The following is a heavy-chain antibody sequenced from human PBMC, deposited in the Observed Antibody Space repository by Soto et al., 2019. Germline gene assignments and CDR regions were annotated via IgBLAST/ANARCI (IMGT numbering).Heavy chain of an antibody. Sequence: PSETLSLTCTVSGGSISSGGYYWSWIRQHPGKGLEWIGYIYYSGSTYYNPSLKSRVTISVDTSKNQFSLKLSSVTAADTAVYYCARSGPYDILTGYPEPIDYWGQGTLVTVSS. V-gene: IGHV4-31*03. D-gene: IGHD3-9*01. CDR3: ARSGPYDILTGYPEPIDY. CDR1: GGSISSGGYY. CDR2: IYYSGST. J-gene: IGHJ4*02.